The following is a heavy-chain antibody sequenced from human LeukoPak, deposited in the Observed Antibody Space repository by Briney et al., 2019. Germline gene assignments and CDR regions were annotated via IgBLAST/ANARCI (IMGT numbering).Heavy chain of an antibody. CDR1: GYTFTGYY. CDR3: ARVYYYDSSGPEYFQH. V-gene: IGHV1-2*02. D-gene: IGHD3-22*01. Sequence: SVKVSCKASGYTFTGYYMHWVRQAPGQGLEWMGWINPNSGGTNYAQKFQGRVTMTRDTSISTAYMELSRLRSDDTAVYYCARVYYYDSSGPEYFQHWGQGTLVTVSS. CDR2: INPNSGGT. J-gene: IGHJ1*01.